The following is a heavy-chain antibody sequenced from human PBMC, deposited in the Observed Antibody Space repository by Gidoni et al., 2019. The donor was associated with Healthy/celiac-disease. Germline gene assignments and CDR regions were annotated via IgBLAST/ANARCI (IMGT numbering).Heavy chain of an antibody. D-gene: IGHD1-26*01. CDR3: ALLSGIVGATAFDI. J-gene: IGHJ3*02. Sequence: QVQLVESGGGVVQPGRSLRLSCAASGFTFSSYGMHWVRQAPGKGLEWVAVISYDGSNKYDADSVKGRFTISRDNSKNTLYLQMNSLRAEDTAVYYCALLSGIVGATAFDIWGQGTMVTVSS. CDR1: GFTFSSYG. V-gene: IGHV3-30*03. CDR2: ISYDGSNK.